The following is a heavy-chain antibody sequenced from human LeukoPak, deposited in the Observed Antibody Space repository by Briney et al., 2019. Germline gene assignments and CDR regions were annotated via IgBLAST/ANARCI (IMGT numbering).Heavy chain of an antibody. J-gene: IGHJ6*02. CDR3: ARDIAAAPYYYGMDV. V-gene: IGHV3-33*08. CDR1: GFTFSSYG. CDR2: IWYDGSNK. Sequence: GGSLRLSCAASGFTFSSYGMHWVRRAPGKGLEWVAVIWYDGSNKYYADSVKGRFTISRDNSKNTLYLQMNSLRAEDTAVYYCARDIAAAPYYYGMDVWGQGTTVTVSS. D-gene: IGHD6-13*01.